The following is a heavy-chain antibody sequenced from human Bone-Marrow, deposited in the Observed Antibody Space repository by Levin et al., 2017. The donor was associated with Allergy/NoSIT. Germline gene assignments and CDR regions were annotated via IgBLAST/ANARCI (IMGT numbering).Heavy chain of an antibody. D-gene: IGHD7-27*01. J-gene: IGHJ4*02. CDR2: VNGKGDGT. CDR1: GFSFSNSG. CDR3: ARGAWGTVCDY. Sequence: LSLTCAVSGFSFSNSGMTWVRQAPGKGLEWVSGVNGKGDGTYYADSVKGRFTISRDNSKNMLFLQMDSLKVEDTAVYYCARGAWGTVCDYWGQGTQVTVSS. V-gene: IGHV3-23*01.